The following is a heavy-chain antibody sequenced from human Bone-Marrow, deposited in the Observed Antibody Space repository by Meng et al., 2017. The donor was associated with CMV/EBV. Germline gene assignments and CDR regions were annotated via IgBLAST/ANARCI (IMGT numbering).Heavy chain of an antibody. Sequence: GESLKISCAASGFTFSSYSMNWVRQAPGKGLEWVSSISSSSSYIYYADSVKGRFTISRDNAKNSLYLQMNSLRAEDTAVYYWARVSATAMVLIYYGMDVWGQGTTVTVSS. CDR1: GFTFSSYS. V-gene: IGHV3-21*01. D-gene: IGHD5-18*01. CDR3: ARVSATAMVLIYYGMDV. J-gene: IGHJ6*02. CDR2: ISSSSSYI.